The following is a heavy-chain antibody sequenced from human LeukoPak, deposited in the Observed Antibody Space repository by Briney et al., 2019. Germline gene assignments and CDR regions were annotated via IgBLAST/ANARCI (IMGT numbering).Heavy chain of an antibody. CDR3: ARSPSAGWELLRGYWFDP. CDR2: IIPIFGTA. Sequence: SVTVSCKASGGTFSSYAISWVRQAPGQGLEWMGGIIPIFGTANYAQKFQGRVTITADKSTSTAYMELSSLRSEDTAVYYCARSPSAGWELLRGYWFDPWGQGTLVTVSS. J-gene: IGHJ5*02. V-gene: IGHV1-69*06. D-gene: IGHD1-26*01. CDR1: GGTFSSYA.